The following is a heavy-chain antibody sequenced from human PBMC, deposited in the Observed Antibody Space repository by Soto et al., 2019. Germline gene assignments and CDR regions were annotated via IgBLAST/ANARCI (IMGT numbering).Heavy chain of an antibody. V-gene: IGHV3-33*01. CDR1: GFTFSNYG. D-gene: IGHD3-16*01. J-gene: IGHJ4*02. CDR3: ARDGDVNTGFGKDY. CDR2: IWHDGGNK. Sequence: QVQLVESGGGVVQPGRSLRLSCAASGFTFSNYGVHWVRQAPGKGLEWVAFIWHDGGNKFYAESVKGRFTIFRDNSKNTLYLQMNSLSAEDTAMYYCARDGDVNTGFGKDYWGQGTLVTVSS.